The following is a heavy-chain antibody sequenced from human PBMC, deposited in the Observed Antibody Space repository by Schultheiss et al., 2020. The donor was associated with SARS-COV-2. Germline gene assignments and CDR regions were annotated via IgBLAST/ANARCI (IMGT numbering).Heavy chain of an antibody. Sequence: GGSLRLSCAASGFTFSDYYMSWIRQAPGKGLEWVSAISGSGGSTYYADSVKGRFSISRDNSKNTLYLQLNSLRVEDTAVYYCVRVAMTTVTELDYWGQGTLVTVSS. CDR2: ISGSGGST. J-gene: IGHJ4*02. D-gene: IGHD4-17*01. CDR3: VRVAMTTVTELDY. CDR1: GFTFSDYY. V-gene: IGHV3-23*01.